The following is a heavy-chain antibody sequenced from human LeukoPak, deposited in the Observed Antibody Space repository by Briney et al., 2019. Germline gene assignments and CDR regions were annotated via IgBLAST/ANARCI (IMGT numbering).Heavy chain of an antibody. CDR2: INHSGST. Sequence: SETLSLTCAVYGGSFSGYYWSWIRQPPGKGLEWIGEINHSGSTNYNPSLKSRVTISMDTSKNQFSLKLSSETAADTALYYCARGPGTWYYYWGQGTLVTVSS. D-gene: IGHD6-13*01. J-gene: IGHJ4*02. CDR3: ARGPGTWYYY. CDR1: GGSFSGYY. V-gene: IGHV4-34*01.